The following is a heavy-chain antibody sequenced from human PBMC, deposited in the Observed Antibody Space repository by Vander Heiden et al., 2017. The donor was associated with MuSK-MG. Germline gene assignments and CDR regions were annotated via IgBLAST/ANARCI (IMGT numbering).Heavy chain of an antibody. CDR2: IYHSGRT. CDR1: GGSMRNFY. D-gene: IGHD3-22*01. Sequence: QVRLQESGPGLVKPSGTLSLTCNISGGSMRNFYWTWIRPHPAPGLEWIGNIYHSGRTDFMPSLKIRLTMSVDTPRGQFSLRLSSVTAADTGIYFCARAMGDFYDSAVYDPKFFDYWGPGILVTISS. CDR3: ARAMGDFYDSAVYDPKFFDY. J-gene: IGHJ4*02. V-gene: IGHV4-59*01.